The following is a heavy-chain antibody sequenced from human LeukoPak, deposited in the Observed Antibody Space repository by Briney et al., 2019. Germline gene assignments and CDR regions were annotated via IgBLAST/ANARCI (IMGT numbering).Heavy chain of an antibody. J-gene: IGHJ5*02. Sequence: GASVKVSCKASGYTFTGYYMHWVRQAPGQGLEWMGWINPNSGGTNYAQKFQGRVTMTRDTSISTAYMELSRLRSDDTAVYYCAREADYGDYVFWFDPWGQGTLVTVSS. V-gene: IGHV1-2*02. CDR1: GYTFTGYY. D-gene: IGHD4-17*01. CDR2: INPNSGGT. CDR3: AREADYGDYVFWFDP.